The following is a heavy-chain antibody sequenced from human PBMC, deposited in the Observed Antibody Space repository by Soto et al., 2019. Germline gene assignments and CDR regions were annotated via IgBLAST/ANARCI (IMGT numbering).Heavy chain of an antibody. D-gene: IGHD3-10*01. CDR1: GGSISSSSYC. CDR2: IFYSGST. J-gene: IGHJ6*02. CDR3: ARDMGSGSYSRPDDYYGMDV. Sequence: SETLSLTCAVSGGSISSSSYCWGWIRQPPGKGLEWIGSIFYSGSTYYNPSLKSRVTISVDTSKNQFSLKLSSVTAADTAVYYCARDMGSGSYSRPDDYYGMDVWGQGTTVTVSS. V-gene: IGHV4-39*07.